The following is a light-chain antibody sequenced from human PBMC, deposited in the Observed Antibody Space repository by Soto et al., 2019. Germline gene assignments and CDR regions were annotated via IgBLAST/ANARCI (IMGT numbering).Light chain of an antibody. Sequence: DIQMTQSPXPLSGSVRERVTITCRASQTISSWLAWYQQKPGKAPKLLIYKASTLKSGVPSRFSGSGSGTEFTLTISSRQPDDFAPYYCQHYNSYSEAFGQGTKVDI. V-gene: IGKV1-5*03. CDR3: QHYNSYSEA. CDR2: KAS. CDR1: QTISSW. J-gene: IGKJ1*01.